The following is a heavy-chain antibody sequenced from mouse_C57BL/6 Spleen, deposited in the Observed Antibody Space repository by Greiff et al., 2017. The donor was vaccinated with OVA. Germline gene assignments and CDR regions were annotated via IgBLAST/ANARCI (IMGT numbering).Heavy chain of an antibody. V-gene: IGHV1-81*01. CDR2: IYPRSGNT. Sequence: QVQLQQSGAEMARPGASVKLSCKASGYTFTSYGISWVKQRTGQGLEWIGEIYPRSGNTYYNEKFKGKATLTADKSSSTAYMELRSLTSEDSAVYYCARTDCGHCYFDVWGTGTTVTVSS. CDR1: GYTFTSYG. J-gene: IGHJ1*03. CDR3: ARTDCGHCYFDV.